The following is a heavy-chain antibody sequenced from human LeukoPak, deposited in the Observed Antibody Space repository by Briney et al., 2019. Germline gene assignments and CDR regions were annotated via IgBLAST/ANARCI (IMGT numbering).Heavy chain of an antibody. D-gene: IGHD6-6*01. J-gene: IGHJ4*02. Sequence: PGGSLRLSCAAAGFTFNNYAMIWVRQAPGKGLEWVSVISGSGNSTYYADSVKGRFNISRDNSKNTLYLQMNSLRVEDTAVYYCARVSGIAARGDLRNDSWGQGTLVTVSS. V-gene: IGHV3-23*01. CDR1: GFTFNNYA. CDR3: ARVSGIAARGDLRNDS. CDR2: ISGSGNST.